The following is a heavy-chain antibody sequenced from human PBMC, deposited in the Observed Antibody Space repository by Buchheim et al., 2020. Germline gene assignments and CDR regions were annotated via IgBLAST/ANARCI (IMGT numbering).Heavy chain of an antibody. CDR2: INHSGST. Sequence: QVQLQQWGAGLLKPSETLSLTCAVYGGSFSGYYWSWIRQPPGKGLEWIGEINHSGSTNYNPSLKSRVTISVDTSKNQFSLKLSSVTAADTAVYYCARALARAYYYYGMDVWGQGTT. V-gene: IGHV4-34*01. CDR1: GGSFSGYY. J-gene: IGHJ6*02. CDR3: ARALARAYYYYGMDV.